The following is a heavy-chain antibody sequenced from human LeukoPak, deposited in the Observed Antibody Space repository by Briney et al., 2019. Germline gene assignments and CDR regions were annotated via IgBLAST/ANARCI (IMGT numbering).Heavy chain of an antibody. Sequence: REASVRVSCKASGYTFTGYYMHWVRQAPGQGVEWMGWINPNSGGTNYAQTFQGRVTITRDTSISTAYMEVSRLISDDTAVYYCARAEAGVSFLRSYRYYDSSGAHFDYWGQGTLVTVSS. D-gene: IGHD3-22*01. CDR1: GYTFTGYY. V-gene: IGHV1-2*02. CDR3: ARAEAGVSFLRSYRYYDSSGAHFDY. J-gene: IGHJ4*02. CDR2: INPNSGGT.